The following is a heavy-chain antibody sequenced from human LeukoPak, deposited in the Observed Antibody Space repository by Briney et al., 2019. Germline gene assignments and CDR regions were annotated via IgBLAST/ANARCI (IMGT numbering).Heavy chain of an antibody. J-gene: IGHJ4*02. CDR1: GFTFSTYY. CDR2: IYSGGST. V-gene: IGHV3-53*01. CDR3: ARGLGYCTSTTCLPPFDY. Sequence: PGGSLRLSCAASGFTFSTYYMTWVRQAPGKGLECVSVIYSGGSTYYADSVKGRFTVSRDNSKNTLYLQMNSLRAEDTAMYYCARGLGYCTSTTCLPPFDYWGQGTLVTVSS. D-gene: IGHD2-2*01.